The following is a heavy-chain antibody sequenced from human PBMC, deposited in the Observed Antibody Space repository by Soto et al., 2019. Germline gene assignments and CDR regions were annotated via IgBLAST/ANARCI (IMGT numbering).Heavy chain of an antibody. V-gene: IGHV4-34*01. J-gene: IGHJ6*02. D-gene: IGHD3-10*01. Sequence: PSETLSLTCAVYGGSFSGYYCRWLRQPPGKGLEWIGEINHSGSTNYSPSLKSRVTISVDTSKNQFSLKLSSVTAADTAVYYCARGYYGSGSYYRYYYYYGMDVWGQGTTVT. CDR1: GGSFSGYY. CDR2: INHSGST. CDR3: ARGYYGSGSYYRYYYYYGMDV.